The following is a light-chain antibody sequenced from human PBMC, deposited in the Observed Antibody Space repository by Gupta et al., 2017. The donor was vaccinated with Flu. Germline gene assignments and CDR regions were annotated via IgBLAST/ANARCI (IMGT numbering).Light chain of an antibody. V-gene: IGKV3-15*01. CDR2: GAS. CDR1: QSVSSK. CDR3: QQYNYWPRT. Sequence: PAPLSVSPGERATLSCRASQSVSSKLAWFQQKPGQAPRLLIYGASTRATGIPARFSGSGSGTEFTLTISSLQSEDFAVYYCQQYNYWPRTFGQGTKVEIK. J-gene: IGKJ1*01.